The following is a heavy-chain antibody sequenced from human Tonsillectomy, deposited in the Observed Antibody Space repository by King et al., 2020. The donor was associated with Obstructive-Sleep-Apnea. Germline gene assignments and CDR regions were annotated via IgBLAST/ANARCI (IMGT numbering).Heavy chain of an antibody. CDR1: GYTFTSYW. Sequence: VQLVESGAEVKKPGESLKISCKGSGYTFTSYWIGWVRQMPGKGLEGMGIIYPRDSDTKYSPSFQGQVTISVDKSISTAYLQWGSLKASDTAMYDCARHGEPGYCSGDTCYDYFYGMDVWGQGTTVTVSS. V-gene: IGHV5-51*01. J-gene: IGHJ6*02. D-gene: IGHD2-15*01. CDR3: ARHGEPGYCSGDTCYDYFYGMDV. CDR2: IYPRDSDT.